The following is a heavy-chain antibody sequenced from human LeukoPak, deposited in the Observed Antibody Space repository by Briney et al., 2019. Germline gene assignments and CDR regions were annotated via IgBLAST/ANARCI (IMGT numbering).Heavy chain of an antibody. Sequence: PSETLSLTCTVSGGSISSYYWSWIRQPAGKGLEWIGRIYTSGSTNYNPSRKSRVTMSVDTSKNQFSLKLSSVTAADTAVYYCARGYYDILTGYAYYFDYWGQGTLVTVSS. V-gene: IGHV4-4*07. CDR1: GGSISSYY. CDR3: ARGYYDILTGYAYYFDY. D-gene: IGHD3-9*01. CDR2: IYTSGST. J-gene: IGHJ4*02.